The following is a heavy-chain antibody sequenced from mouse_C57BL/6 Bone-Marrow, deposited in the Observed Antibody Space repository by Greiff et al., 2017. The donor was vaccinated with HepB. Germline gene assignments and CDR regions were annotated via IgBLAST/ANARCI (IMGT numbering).Heavy chain of an antibody. CDR1: GYTFTSYW. J-gene: IGHJ2*01. V-gene: IGHV1-64*01. D-gene: IGHD2-4*01. CDR3: ARSPLYYDYLAY. CDR2: IHPNSGST. Sequence: QVQLQQPGAELVKPGASVKLSCKASGYTFTSYWMHWVKQRPGQGLEWIGMIHPNSGSTNYNEKFKSKATLTVDKSSSTAYMQLSSLTSEDSAVYYCARSPLYYDYLAYWGQGTTLTVSS.